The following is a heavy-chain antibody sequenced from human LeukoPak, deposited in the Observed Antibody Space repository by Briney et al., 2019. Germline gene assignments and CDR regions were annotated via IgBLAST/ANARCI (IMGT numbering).Heavy chain of an antibody. Sequence: GGSLRLSCAASGFTFSSYSMNWVRQAPGKGLEWVSYISSGSRTIYYAGSVKGRFTVSRDNAKNSLYLQMNSLRAGDTAVYYCARESITGHRDFDYWGQGTLVTVSS. D-gene: IGHD1-20*01. CDR1: GFTFSSYS. V-gene: IGHV3-48*01. CDR2: ISSGSRTI. CDR3: ARESITGHRDFDY. J-gene: IGHJ4*02.